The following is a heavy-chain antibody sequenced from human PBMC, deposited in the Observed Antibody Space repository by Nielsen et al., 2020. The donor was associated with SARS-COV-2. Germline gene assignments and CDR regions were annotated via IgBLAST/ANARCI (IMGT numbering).Heavy chain of an antibody. V-gene: IGHV4-39*01. D-gene: IGHD1-26*01. Sequence: GSLRLSCTVSGGSISSSSYYWGWIRQPPGKGLEWIGSIYYSGSTYYNPSLKSRVTISVDTSKNQFSLKLSSVTAADTAVYYCAPLPFSGSYYHFDYWGQGTLVTVSS. CDR2: IYYSGST. CDR3: APLPFSGSYYHFDY. CDR1: GGSISSSSYY. J-gene: IGHJ4*02.